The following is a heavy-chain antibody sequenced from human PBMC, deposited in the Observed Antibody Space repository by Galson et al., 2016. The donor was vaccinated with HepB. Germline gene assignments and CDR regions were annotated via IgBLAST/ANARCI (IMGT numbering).Heavy chain of an antibody. J-gene: IGHJ6*01. CDR2: AFYTSKWYY. Sequence: CAISGDSVSRKNAAWNWLRQSPSRGLEWLGRAFYTSKWYYDYAVSLKSRITVSPDTSQNQFSLLLNSVTPEDAAEYYCARRHFFYQAMDVRGPGTTV. CDR1: GDSVSRKNAA. CDR3: ARRHFFYQAMDV. V-gene: IGHV6-1*01.